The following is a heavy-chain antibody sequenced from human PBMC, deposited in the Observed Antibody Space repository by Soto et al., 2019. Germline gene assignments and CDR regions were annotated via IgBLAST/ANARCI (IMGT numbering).Heavy chain of an antibody. CDR1: GFTFSSYA. V-gene: IGHV3-23*01. Sequence: GGSLRLSCAASGFTFSSYAMSWVRQAPGKGLEWVSAISGSGGSTYYADSVKGRFTISRNNSKNTLYLQMNSLRAEDTAVYYCAKSHHSSSWYLVSAANDYWGQGTLVTVSS. D-gene: IGHD6-13*01. CDR3: AKSHHSSSWYLVSAANDY. CDR2: ISGSGGST. J-gene: IGHJ4*02.